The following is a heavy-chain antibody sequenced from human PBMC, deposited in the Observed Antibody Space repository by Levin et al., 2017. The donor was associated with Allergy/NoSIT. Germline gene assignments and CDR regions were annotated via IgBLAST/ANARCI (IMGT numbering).Heavy chain of an antibody. V-gene: IGHV4-34*01. J-gene: IGHJ4*02. Sequence: PSETLSLTCAVYGGSFSGYYWSWIRQPPGKGLEWIGEINHSGSTNYNPSLKSRVTISVDTSKNQFSLKLSSVTAADTAVYYCARGRLGGRGSYWGQGTLVTVSS. D-gene: IGHD3-16*01. CDR3: ARGRLGGRGSY. CDR1: GGSFSGYY. CDR2: INHSGST.